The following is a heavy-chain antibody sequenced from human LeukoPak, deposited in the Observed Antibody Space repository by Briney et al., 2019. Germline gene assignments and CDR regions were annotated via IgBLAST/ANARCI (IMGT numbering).Heavy chain of an antibody. J-gene: IGHJ4*02. CDR2: INHSGST. Sequence: SETLSLTCAVYGGSFSGYYWSWIRQPPGKGLEWIGEINHSGSTNYNPSLKSRVTISVDTSKNQFSLKLSSVTAADTAVYYCARGGRYYGSGSMFDYWGQGTLVTVSS. CDR1: GGSFSGYY. D-gene: IGHD3-10*01. CDR3: ARGGRYYGSGSMFDY. V-gene: IGHV4-34*01.